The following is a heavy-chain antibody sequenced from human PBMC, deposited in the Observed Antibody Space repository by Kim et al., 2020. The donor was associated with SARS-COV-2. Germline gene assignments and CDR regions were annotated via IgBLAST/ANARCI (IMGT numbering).Heavy chain of an antibody. CDR3: ARGGFSFSSRQFGPTVQSSSWYGV. V-gene: IGHV4-34*01. J-gene: IGHJ4*02. D-gene: IGHD6-13*01. CDR2: INHSGST. Sequence: SETLSLTCAVYGGSFSGYYWSWIRQPPGKGLEWIGEINHSGSTNYNPSLKSRVTISVDTSKNQFSLKLSSVTAADTAVHYCARGGFSFSSRQFGPTVQSSSWYGVWGQGTLVTVSS. CDR1: GGSFSGYY.